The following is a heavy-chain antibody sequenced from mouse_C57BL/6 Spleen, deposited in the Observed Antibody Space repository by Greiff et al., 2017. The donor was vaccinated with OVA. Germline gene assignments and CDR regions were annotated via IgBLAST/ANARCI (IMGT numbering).Heavy chain of an antibody. J-gene: IGHJ1*03. V-gene: IGHV5-4*01. D-gene: IGHD1-1*01. CDR1: GFTFSSYA. CDR2: ISDGGSYT. Sequence: EVMLVESGGGLVKPGGSLKLSCAASGFTFSSYAMSWVRQTPEKRLEWVATISDGGSYTYYPDNVKGRFTISRDNAKNNLYLQMSHLKSEDTAMYYCARETTVVATRYLDVWGTGTTVTGSS. CDR3: ARETTVVATRYLDV.